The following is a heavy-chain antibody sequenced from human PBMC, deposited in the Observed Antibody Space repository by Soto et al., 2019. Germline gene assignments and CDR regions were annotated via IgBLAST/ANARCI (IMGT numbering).Heavy chain of an antibody. Sequence: QVQLVQSGAEVKKPGSSVKISCKASGGTFSSYMISWVRQAPGQGLEWMGKITPFLNITDYAQSFQGRVTITADKSTTTAYMELSSLRSEDSAVYYCAHILIAIENYQYPYGIDIWGQGTTVTVSS. CDR1: GGTFSSYM. CDR3: AHILIAIENYQYPYGIDI. V-gene: IGHV1-69*02. J-gene: IGHJ6*02. D-gene: IGHD6-13*01. CDR2: ITPFLNIT.